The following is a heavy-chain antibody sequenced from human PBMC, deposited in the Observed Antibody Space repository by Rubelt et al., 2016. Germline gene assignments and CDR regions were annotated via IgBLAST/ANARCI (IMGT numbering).Heavy chain of an antibody. Sequence: QLQLQESGPGLVKPSETLSLTCTVSGGSISSSSYYWGWIRQPPGTGLEWIGSIYYSGSTYYNPSPKGRVTRSVDPSKDQLSLRLSSVTAAETAVYYCAGEDGSGGYGMDVWGQGTTVTVSS. CDR2: IYYSGST. CDR3: AGEDGSGGYGMDV. D-gene: IGHD3-10*01. CDR1: GGSISSSSYY. V-gene: IGHV4-39*07. J-gene: IGHJ6*02.